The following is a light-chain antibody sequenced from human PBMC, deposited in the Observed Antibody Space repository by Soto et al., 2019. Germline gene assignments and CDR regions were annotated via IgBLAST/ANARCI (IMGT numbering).Light chain of an antibody. J-gene: IGLJ1*01. CDR2: RNN. CDR1: SSNIGTNY. V-gene: IGLV1-47*01. Sequence: QSVLAQPPSASGTPGQRVTIACSVGSSNIGTNYVYWYQQLPGTAPKLLIYRNNLRPSGVPDRFSASKSGTSASLAISGLRSEDEADYFCAGWDDSLHGLLFGAGTKVTVL. CDR3: AGWDDSLHGLL.